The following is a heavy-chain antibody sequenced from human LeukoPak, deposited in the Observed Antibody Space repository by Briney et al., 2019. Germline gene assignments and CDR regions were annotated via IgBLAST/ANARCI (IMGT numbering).Heavy chain of an antibody. CDR2: ISAYNGNT. CDR3: ARGIAAAGTKTFDY. CDR1: GYTFTSYG. Sequence: ASVKVSCKASGYTFTSYGISWVRRAPGQGLEWMGWISAYNGNTNYAQKLQGRVTMTTDTSTSTAYMELRSLRSDDTAVYYCARGIAAAGTKTFDYWGQGTLVTVSS. J-gene: IGHJ4*02. D-gene: IGHD6-13*01. V-gene: IGHV1-18*01.